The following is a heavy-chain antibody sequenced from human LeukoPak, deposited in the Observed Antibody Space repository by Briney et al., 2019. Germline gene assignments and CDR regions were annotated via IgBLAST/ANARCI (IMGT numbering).Heavy chain of an antibody. CDR1: GFTFHDHG. V-gene: IGHV3-20*04. CDR2: INWNGGST. J-gene: IGHJ4*02. D-gene: IGHD3-3*01. Sequence: GGSLRLSCAASGFTFHDHGMTWVRQAPGKGLEWVSAINWNGGSTGYADSVKGRFTISRDNAKNSLHLQINSLRAEDTAFCYCARSPTSFYSYFDYWGQGTLVTVSS. CDR3: ARSPTSFYSYFDY.